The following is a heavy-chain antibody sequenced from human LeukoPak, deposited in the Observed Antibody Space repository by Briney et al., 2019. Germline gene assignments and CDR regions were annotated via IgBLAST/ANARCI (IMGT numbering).Heavy chain of an antibody. V-gene: IGHV3-48*03. CDR1: GFTFSSYE. J-gene: IGHJ4*02. CDR3: ARGSGSSWYFYFDY. Sequence: GGSLRLSCAASGFTFSSYEMNWVRQAPGKGLEWVSYISSSGSTIYYADSVKGRFTVSRDNAKNSVYLQMNSLRAEDTALYYCARGSGSSWYFYFDYWGQGTLVTVSS. D-gene: IGHD6-13*01. CDR2: ISSSGSTI.